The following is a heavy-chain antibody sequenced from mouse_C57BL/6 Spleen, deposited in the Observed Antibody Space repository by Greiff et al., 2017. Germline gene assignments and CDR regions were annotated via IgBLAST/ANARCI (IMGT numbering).Heavy chain of an antibody. V-gene: IGHV7-3*01. CDR1: GFTFTDYY. D-gene: IGHD4-1*02. J-gene: IGHJ3*01. CDR2: LRNKANGYTT. Sequence: EVPLVESGGGLVQPGGSLSLSCAASGFTFTDYYMSWVRQPPGKALEWLGFLRNKANGYTTEYRASVQGRFTISRDNSQSILYLQMKALRAEDSATYYCASPSTGTWFAYWGQGTLVTVSA. CDR3: ASPSTGTWFAY.